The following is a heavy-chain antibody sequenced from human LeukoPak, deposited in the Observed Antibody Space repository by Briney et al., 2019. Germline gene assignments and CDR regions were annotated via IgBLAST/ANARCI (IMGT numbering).Heavy chain of an antibody. Sequence: SETLSLTCTVSGGSISSGGYYWSWIRQHPGEGLEWIGYIYYSGSTYYNPSLKSRVTISVDTSKNRFSLKLSSVTAADTAVYYCARAPGQLSYFDYWGQGTLVTVSS. D-gene: IGHD5-18*01. CDR3: ARAPGQLSYFDY. V-gene: IGHV4-31*03. J-gene: IGHJ4*02. CDR2: IYYSGST. CDR1: GGSISSGGYY.